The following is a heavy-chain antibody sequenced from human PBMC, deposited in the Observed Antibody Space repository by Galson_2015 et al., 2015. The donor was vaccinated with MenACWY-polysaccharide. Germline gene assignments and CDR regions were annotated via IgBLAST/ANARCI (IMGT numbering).Heavy chain of an antibody. CDR1: GGSISSYY. CDR3: ARGSLLVA. CDR2: INHSGST. Sequence: ETLSLTCTVSGGSISSYYWSWIRQPPGKGLEWIGEINHSGSTNYNPSLKSRVTISVDTSKNQFSLKLSSVTAADTAVYYCARGSLLVAWGQGTLVTVSS. V-gene: IGHV4-34*01. J-gene: IGHJ5*02.